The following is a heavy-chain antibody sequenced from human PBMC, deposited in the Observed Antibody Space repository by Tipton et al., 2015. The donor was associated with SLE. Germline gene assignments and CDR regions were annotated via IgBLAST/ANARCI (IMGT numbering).Heavy chain of an antibody. V-gene: IGHV4-34*01. Sequence: TLSLTCAVYGGSFSGYYWSWIRQPPGKGLEWIGEINHSGSTNYNPSLKSRVTISVDTSKNQFSLKLSSVTAADTAVYYCARGGRTGAFDIWGQGTMVTVSS. D-gene: IGHD1-1*01. CDR3: ARGGRTGAFDI. CDR2: INHSGST. J-gene: IGHJ3*02. CDR1: GGSFSGYY.